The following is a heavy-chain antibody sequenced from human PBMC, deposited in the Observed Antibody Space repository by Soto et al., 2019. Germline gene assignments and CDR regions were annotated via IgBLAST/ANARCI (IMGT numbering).Heavy chain of an antibody. D-gene: IGHD3-22*01. J-gene: IGHJ6*03. CDR1: GFTFDDYA. CDR3: VNGGGYSAYDYMDV. V-gene: IGHV3-9*01. Sequence: EVQLVESGGGLAQPGRSLRLSCAASGFTFDDYAMHWVRQGPGKDLEWVSSINWNSGNIFYADSVKGRFTISRDNAKNPLYEDMNSVRADGTALYYCVNGGGYSAYDYMDVWGKGPTVTFSS. CDR2: INWNSGNI.